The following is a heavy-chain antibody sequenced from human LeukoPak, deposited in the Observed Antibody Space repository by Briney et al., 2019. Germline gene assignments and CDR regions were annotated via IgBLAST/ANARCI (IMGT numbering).Heavy chain of an antibody. V-gene: IGHV3-33*01. CDR2: IRYDRSNK. D-gene: IGHD4-17*01. Sequence: GMSLRLSCAASGFTFSDYGMHWVRQAPGKGLEGVAIIRYDRSNKYYADSVKGRFTISRDNSKNTLYLQMNSLRAEDTAVYYCARDRGDYSLDYWGQGTLVTVSS. CDR1: GFTFSDYG. CDR3: ARDRGDYSLDY. J-gene: IGHJ4*02.